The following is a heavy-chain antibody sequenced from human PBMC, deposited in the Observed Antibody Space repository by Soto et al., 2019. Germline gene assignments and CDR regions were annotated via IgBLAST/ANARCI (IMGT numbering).Heavy chain of an antibody. Sequence: LRLSCAASGFTFSSYAMSWARHAPGKGLEWVSSISGSGGGTYYADSVKGRFTFSRDNSKNTLYLQMNSLRAEDTAVYYCAKFGMATTKRSPPYYIDYWGQGALVTVSS. CDR1: GFTFSSYA. CDR3: AKFGMATTKRSPPYYIDY. D-gene: IGHD1-1*01. V-gene: IGHV3-23*01. CDR2: ISGSGGGT. J-gene: IGHJ4*02.